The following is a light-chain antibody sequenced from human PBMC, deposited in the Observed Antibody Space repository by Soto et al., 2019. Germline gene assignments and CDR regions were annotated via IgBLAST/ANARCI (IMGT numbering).Light chain of an antibody. CDR2: RNN. V-gene: IGLV1-47*01. J-gene: IGLJ2*01. CDR1: SSSVGTIF. Sequence: QSVLTQPPSVSGTPGQSVTISCSGSSSSVGTIFVYWYQQIPGTAPKLLIFRNNQRPSGVPDRFSGSKSGTSASLTISGLRSEDEADYYCAAWDDSLSAVIFGGGTKLTVL. CDR3: AAWDDSLSAVI.